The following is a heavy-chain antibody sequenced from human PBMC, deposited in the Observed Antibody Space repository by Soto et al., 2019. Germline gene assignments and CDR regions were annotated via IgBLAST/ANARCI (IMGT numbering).Heavy chain of an antibody. J-gene: IGHJ4*02. CDR1: GYIFGNHG. CDR3: GKDIRSGSIVY. Sequence: QVRLVQSGGGVVQPGRSLTLSCVASGYIFGNHGMHWVRQAPGKGLEWVAVVWSHGTDQYYGDSVKGRFTVSKDDSTKTVYLRMNSLRAEDTAIYYCGKDIRSGSIVYWGQGTLVTVSS. CDR2: VWSHGTDQ. V-gene: IGHV3-33*06. D-gene: IGHD1-1*01.